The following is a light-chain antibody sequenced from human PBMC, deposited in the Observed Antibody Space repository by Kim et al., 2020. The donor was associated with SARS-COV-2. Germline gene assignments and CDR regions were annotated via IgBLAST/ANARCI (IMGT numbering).Light chain of an antibody. J-gene: IGLJ3*02. Sequence: VAPGKTARITCGGNNSGSKSVRWYQQKPGQAPVLVIYYDSDRPSGIPERFSGSNSGNTATLTISRVEAGDEADYYCQVWDSSSGVFGGGTKLTVL. V-gene: IGLV3-21*04. CDR2: YDS. CDR1: NSGSKS. CDR3: QVWDSSSGV.